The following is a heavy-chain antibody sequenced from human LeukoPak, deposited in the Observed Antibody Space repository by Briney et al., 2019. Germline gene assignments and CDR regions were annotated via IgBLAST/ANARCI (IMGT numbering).Heavy chain of an antibody. CDR1: GFTFSSYE. J-gene: IGHJ6*03. CDR3: ARAYSERYGLGYYYMDV. Sequence: GGSLRLSCAASGFTFSSYEMNWVRQAPGKGLEWVSSISSSSSYIYYADSVKGRFTISRDNSKNTLYLQMNSLRAEDTAVYYCARAYSERYGLGYYYMDVWGKGTTVTVSS. CDR2: ISSSSSYI. V-gene: IGHV3-21*01. D-gene: IGHD1-26*01.